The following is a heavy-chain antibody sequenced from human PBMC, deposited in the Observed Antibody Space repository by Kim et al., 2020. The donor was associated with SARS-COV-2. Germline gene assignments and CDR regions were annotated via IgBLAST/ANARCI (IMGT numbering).Heavy chain of an antibody. CDR2: ITAGDASI. Sequence: GGSLRLSCAASEFALNNYYMNWIRQAPGKGLEWLSLITAGDASIYYADSAKGRFTVSRDNAKNTLYLQMNSLRAEDTAVYYCAREQWYRVDQWGHGTLVTVSS. V-gene: IGHV3-11*01. J-gene: IGHJ4*01. CDR3: AREQWYRVDQ. D-gene: IGHD1-26*01. CDR1: EFALNNYY.